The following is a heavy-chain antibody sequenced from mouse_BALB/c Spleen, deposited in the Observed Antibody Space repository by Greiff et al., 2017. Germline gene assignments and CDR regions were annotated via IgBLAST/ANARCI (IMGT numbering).Heavy chain of an antibody. CDR3: SLGVYYFDY. CDR2: IYPYNGGT. D-gene: IGHD4-1*01. J-gene: IGHJ2*01. V-gene: IGHV1S29*02. CDR1: GYTFTDYN. Sequence: EVKLQESGPELVKPGASVKISCKASGYTFTDYNMHWVKQSHGKSLEWIGYIYPYNGGTGYNQKFKSKATLTVDNSSSTAYMELRSLTSEDSAVYYCSLGVYYFDYWGQGTTLTVSA.